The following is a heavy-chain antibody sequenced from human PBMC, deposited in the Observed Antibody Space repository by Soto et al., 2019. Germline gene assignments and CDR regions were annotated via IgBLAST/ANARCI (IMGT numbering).Heavy chain of an antibody. V-gene: IGHV3-23*01. J-gene: IGHJ4*02. Sequence: GGSLRLSCAVSGFTFSSHGMQWVRQAPGKGLEWVSTISGGGGSTYYADSVKGRFTISRDNSKNTLYLQMNSLRAEDTAVYYCAKDRYCSGGSCYLYFDYWGQGTLVTVSS. D-gene: IGHD2-15*01. CDR1: GFTFSSHG. CDR3: AKDRYCSGGSCYLYFDY. CDR2: ISGGGGST.